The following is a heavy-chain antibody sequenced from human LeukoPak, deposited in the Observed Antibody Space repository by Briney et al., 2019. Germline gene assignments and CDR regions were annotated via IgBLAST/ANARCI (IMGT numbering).Heavy chain of an antibody. CDR1: GYTFTGYY. D-gene: IGHD1-26*01. V-gene: IGHV1-8*03. CDR2: INPNSGNT. CDR3: ARGAFGRELLVGSWFDP. J-gene: IGHJ5*02. Sequence: ASVKVSCKASGYTFTGYYMHWVRQAPGQGLEWMGWINPNSGNTGYAQKFQGRVTITRNTSISTAYMELSSLRSEDTAVYYCARGAFGRELLVGSWFDPWGQGTLVTVSS.